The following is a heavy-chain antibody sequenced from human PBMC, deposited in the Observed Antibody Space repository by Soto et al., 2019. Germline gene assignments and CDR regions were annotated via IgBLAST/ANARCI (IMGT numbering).Heavy chain of an antibody. D-gene: IGHD3-22*01. CDR2: IWYDGSNK. Sequence: GGSLRLSCAASGFTFSSYGMHWVRQAPGKGLEWVAVIWYDGSNKYYADSVKGRFTISRDNSKNTLYLQMNSLRAEDTAVYYCARGLGYYYDSSGYYAAAGMDVWGQGTTVTVSS. J-gene: IGHJ6*02. V-gene: IGHV3-33*01. CDR1: GFTFSSYG. CDR3: ARGLGYYYDSSGYYAAAGMDV.